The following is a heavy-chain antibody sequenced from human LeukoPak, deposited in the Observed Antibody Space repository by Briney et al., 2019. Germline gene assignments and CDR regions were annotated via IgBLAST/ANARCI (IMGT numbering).Heavy chain of an antibody. CDR1: GGSFSGYY. J-gene: IGHJ4*02. D-gene: IGHD1-1*01. CDR2: INHSGST. Sequence: SETLSLTCAVYGGSFSGYYWSWIRQPPGKGLEWIGEINHSGSTNYNPSLKSRVTISVDTSKNQFSLKLSSVTAADTAVYYCASAWRELDYWGQGTLVTVSS. CDR3: ASAWRELDY. V-gene: IGHV4-34*01.